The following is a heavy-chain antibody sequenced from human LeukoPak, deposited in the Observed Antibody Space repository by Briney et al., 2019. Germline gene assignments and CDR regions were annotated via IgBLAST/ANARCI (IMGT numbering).Heavy chain of an antibody. J-gene: IGHJ5*02. CDR1: GGSFSGYY. D-gene: IGHD6-13*01. CDR3: ASRGAYSSNWWVWFDP. CDR2: INHSGST. V-gene: IGHV4-34*01. Sequence: PSETLSLTCAVYGGSFSGYYWSWIRQPPGKVLEWIGEINHSGSTNYNPSLKSRVTISVDTSKNQFSLTLTSVTAADTAVYYCASRGAYSSNWWVWFDPWGQGTLVTVSS.